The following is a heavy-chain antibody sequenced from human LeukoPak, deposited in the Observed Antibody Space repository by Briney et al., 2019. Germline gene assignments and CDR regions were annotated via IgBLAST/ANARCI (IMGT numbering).Heavy chain of an antibody. Sequence: GGSLRLSCAASGFTFSSYNMKWVRQAPGKGLEWVSFISTTSNYIYYADSVKGRFTISRENAKNFLYLAMNTLSGEAGALFYCARAGVCSTTSCDGGIDYWGQGTLVTVSS. CDR2: ISTTSNYI. V-gene: IGHV3-21*06. CDR1: GFTFSSYN. D-gene: IGHD2-2*01. CDR3: ARAGVCSTTSCDGGIDY. J-gene: IGHJ4*02.